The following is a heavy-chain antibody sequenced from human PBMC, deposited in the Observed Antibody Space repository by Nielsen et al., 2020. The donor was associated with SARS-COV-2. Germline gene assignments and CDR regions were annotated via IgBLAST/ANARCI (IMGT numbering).Heavy chain of an antibody. Sequence: GESLKISCQASGFSFTNYWISWVRQMPGKGLEWMGNIDPTDTHTNYSPSFQGHVTISADKSITTAYLQWSSLEASDSAMYYCARQPRSIISNWFDPWGQVTLVTVST. CDR2: IDPTDTHT. D-gene: IGHD1-14*01. J-gene: IGHJ5*02. CDR1: GFSFTNYW. V-gene: IGHV5-10-1*01. CDR3: ARQPRSIISNWFDP.